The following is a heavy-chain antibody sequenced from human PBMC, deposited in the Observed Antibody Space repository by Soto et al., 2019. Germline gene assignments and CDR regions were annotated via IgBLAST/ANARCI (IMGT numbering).Heavy chain of an antibody. CDR1: GYISTDYY. CDR2: INPCSVAT. CDR3: VREESRTRRFED. Sequence: QVQLVQSGTEVKKPGASAKVSCQASGYISTDYYIHWVRQAPGQGLEWMGTINPCSVATFYAQKLQGRVTLTRDSSTSTVYMELSSLTSEDTALYYCVREESRTRRFEDWGQGTLVTVSS. V-gene: IGHV1-46*03. J-gene: IGHJ4*02. D-gene: IGHD3-3*01.